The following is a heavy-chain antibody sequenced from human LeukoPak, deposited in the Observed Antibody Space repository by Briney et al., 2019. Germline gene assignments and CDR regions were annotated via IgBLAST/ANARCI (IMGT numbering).Heavy chain of an antibody. CDR3: ASADTIFGVVIGSGAFDI. J-gene: IGHJ3*02. D-gene: IGHD3-3*01. Sequence: ASVKVSCKASGYTFIGYYMHWVRQAPGQGLEWMGRINPNSGGTNYAQKFQGRGTMTRDTSISTAYMELSRLRSDDTAVYYCASADTIFGVVIGSGAFDIWGQGTMVTVYS. CDR1: GYTFIGYY. CDR2: INPNSGGT. V-gene: IGHV1-2*06.